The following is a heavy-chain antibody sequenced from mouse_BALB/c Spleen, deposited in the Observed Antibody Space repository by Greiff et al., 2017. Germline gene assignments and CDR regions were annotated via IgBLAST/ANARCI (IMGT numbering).Heavy chain of an antibody. CDR3: TRRGYRYYGYYAMDY. CDR1: GYTFTDYE. D-gene: IGHD2-14*01. V-gene: IGHV1-15*01. CDR2: IDPETGGT. Sequence: QVQLQQSGAELVRPGASVTLSCKASGYTFTDYEMHWVKQTPVHGLEWIGAIDPETGGTAYNQKFKGKATLTADKSSSTAYMELRSLTSEDSAVYYCTRRGYRYYGYYAMDYWGQGTSVTVSS. J-gene: IGHJ4*01.